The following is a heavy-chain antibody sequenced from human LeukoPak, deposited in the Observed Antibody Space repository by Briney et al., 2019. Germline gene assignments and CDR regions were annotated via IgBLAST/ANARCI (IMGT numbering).Heavy chain of an antibody. CDR2: INHSGST. V-gene: IGHV4-34*01. Sequence: NPSETLSLTCTVSGGSISSYYWSWIRQPPGKGLEWIGEINHSGSTNYNPSLKSRVTISVDTSKNQFSLKLSSVTAADTAVYYCARSFRAMLNYWGQGTLVTVSS. CDR1: GGSISSYY. J-gene: IGHJ4*02. D-gene: IGHD2-2*01. CDR3: ARSFRAMLNY.